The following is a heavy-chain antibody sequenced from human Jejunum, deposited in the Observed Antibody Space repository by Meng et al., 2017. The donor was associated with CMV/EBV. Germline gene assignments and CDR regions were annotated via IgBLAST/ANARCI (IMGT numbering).Heavy chain of an antibody. V-gene: IGHV1-69*12. Sequence: QVQLVQSGAEGKRPGSSVKVSCKASGGTFSTYGISWVRQAPGQGLEWIGVIIPIFGTGNYAQKFQGRVTITADESMSTAYMDLNSLISDDTAVYYCATSGRGPKYYFDYWGQGTLVTVSS. CDR3: ATSGRGPKYYFDY. D-gene: IGHD1-14*01. J-gene: IGHJ4*02. CDR1: GGTFSTYG. CDR2: IIPIFGTG.